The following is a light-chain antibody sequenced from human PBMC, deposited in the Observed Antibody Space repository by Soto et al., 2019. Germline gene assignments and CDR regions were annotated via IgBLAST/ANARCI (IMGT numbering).Light chain of an antibody. CDR1: QSVSSN. Sequence: EIVMTQSPATLSASPGERATLSCRASQSVSSNLAWYQQKPGQAPRLLIYGASTRATGIPARFSGSGSGTEFTLTISSLQSEDFAVYYCQQYHNWPITFGQGTRLEIK. J-gene: IGKJ5*01. CDR3: QQYHNWPIT. CDR2: GAS. V-gene: IGKV3-15*01.